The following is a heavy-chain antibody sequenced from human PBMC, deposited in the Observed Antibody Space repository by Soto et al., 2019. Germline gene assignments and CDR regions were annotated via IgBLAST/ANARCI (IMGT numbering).Heavy chain of an antibody. CDR2: INAGNGNT. Sequence: ASVKVSCKASGYTFTSYAMHWVRQAPGQRLEWMGWINAGNGNTKYSQKFQGRVTITRDTSASTAYMELSSLRSEDTAAYYCARGLQWLDFDYWGQGTLVTVSS. D-gene: IGHD6-19*01. CDR1: GYTFTSYA. V-gene: IGHV1-3*01. CDR3: ARGLQWLDFDY. J-gene: IGHJ4*02.